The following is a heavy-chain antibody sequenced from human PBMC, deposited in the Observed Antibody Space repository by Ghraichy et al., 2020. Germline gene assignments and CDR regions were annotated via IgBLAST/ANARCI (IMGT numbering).Heavy chain of an antibody. D-gene: IGHD3-22*01. V-gene: IGHV3-74*01. CDR3: ARGNYYDSTDNVFDY. CDR2: INSDGSST. J-gene: IGHJ4*02. CDR1: GFTFSSYW. Sequence: GGSLRLSCAASGFTFSSYWMHWVRQAPGKGLVWVSRINSDGSSTRYADSMKGRLTISRDNAVNTLYLQMNSLRAEDTAVYYCARGNYYDSTDNVFDYWGQGTLVTVSS.